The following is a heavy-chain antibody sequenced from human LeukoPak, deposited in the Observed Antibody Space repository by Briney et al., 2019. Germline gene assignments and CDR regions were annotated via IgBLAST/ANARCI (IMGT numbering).Heavy chain of an antibody. CDR2: ISGSGGST. J-gene: IGHJ4*02. CDR3: AKDLTKGGYSYDSGSDY. V-gene: IGHV3-23*01. CDR1: GFTFSSYA. Sequence: GGSLRLSCAASGFTFSSYAMSWVRQAPGKGLEWVSAISGSGGSTYYADSVKGRFTISRDNSKNTLYLQMNSPRAEDTAVYYCAKDLTKGGYSYDSGSDYWGQGTLVTVSS. D-gene: IGHD5-18*01.